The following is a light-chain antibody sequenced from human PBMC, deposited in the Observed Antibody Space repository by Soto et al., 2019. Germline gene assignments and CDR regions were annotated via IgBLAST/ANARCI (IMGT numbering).Light chain of an antibody. CDR3: QKYNSAPWT. J-gene: IGKJ1*01. CDR1: QGISNN. V-gene: IGKV1-27*01. CDR2: LAT. Sequence: DIQMTQSPSSLSASVGDRVTITCRASQGISNNLAWFQQKPGKVPKLLIYLATTLQSGVPSRFSGRGSGTDFTLTISSLQPEDVETYYCQKYNSAPWTFGQGTRVEI.